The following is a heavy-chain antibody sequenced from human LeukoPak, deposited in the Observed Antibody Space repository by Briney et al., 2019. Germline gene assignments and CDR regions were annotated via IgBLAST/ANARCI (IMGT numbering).Heavy chain of an antibody. D-gene: IGHD2-21*01. CDR2: LSGSGTAT. V-gene: IGHV3-23*01. Sequence: GGSLRLSCEASQFTFSRFAMSWIRQAPGTGLEWDSTLSGSGTATYYADSVKGRFTTSRDNSKDTLYLHMDNVRADDTAVYYCAKHLGSHSFLFYYMDVWGAGTSVIVSS. CDR3: AKHLGSHSFLFYYMDV. J-gene: IGHJ6*03. CDR1: QFTFSRFA.